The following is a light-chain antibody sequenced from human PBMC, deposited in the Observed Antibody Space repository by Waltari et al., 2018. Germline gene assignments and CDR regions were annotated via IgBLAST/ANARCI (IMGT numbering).Light chain of an antibody. Sequence: QSALTQPASVSGSPGQSITIPCTGTNSDIGKYDLVSWYQHHPGKAPKPLIYEVTHRPSGVSNHFSGSKSGNTASLTISGLQPEDEANYYCCSFTDTSIWVFGGGTKLTVL. CDR2: EVT. CDR3: CSFTDTSIWV. CDR1: NSDIGKYDL. J-gene: IGLJ3*02. V-gene: IGLV2-23*02.